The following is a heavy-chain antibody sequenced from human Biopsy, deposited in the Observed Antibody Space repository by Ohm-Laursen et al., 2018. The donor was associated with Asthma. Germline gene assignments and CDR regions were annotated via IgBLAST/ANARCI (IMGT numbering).Heavy chain of an antibody. D-gene: IGHD5-12*01. J-gene: IGHJ6*02. Sequence: SVKVSCKASGDSLGSFINYAISWVRQAPRQGLEWMGGLIPVLGTADYAPMFEGRVTITTDESTSTAYLELTSLRFEDTAVYYCARGYSGTDRIVYYYSGMEVWGQGTTVTVSS. CDR2: LIPVLGTA. CDR1: GDSLGSFINYA. V-gene: IGHV1-69*05. CDR3: ARGYSGTDRIVYYYSGMEV.